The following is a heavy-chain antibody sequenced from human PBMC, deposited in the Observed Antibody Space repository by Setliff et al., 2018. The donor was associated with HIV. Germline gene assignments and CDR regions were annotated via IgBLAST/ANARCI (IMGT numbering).Heavy chain of an antibody. CDR3: AREGLWFGDRNYYMDV. V-gene: IGHV1-18*01. CDR1: GYTFTSSG. J-gene: IGHJ6*03. Sequence: GASVKVSCKASGYTFTSSGITWVRQAPGQGLEWMGWIGTYNGDTNYAQKFQGRVTMTTDTSTSTAYMELRSLISDDTAVYYCAREGLWFGDRNYYMDVWGTGTAVTVSS. D-gene: IGHD3-10*01. CDR2: IGTYNGDT.